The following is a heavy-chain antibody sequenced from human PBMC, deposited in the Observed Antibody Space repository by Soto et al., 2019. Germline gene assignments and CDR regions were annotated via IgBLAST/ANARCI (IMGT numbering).Heavy chain of an antibody. CDR2: ISAYNGNT. CDR1: GYTFTSYG. Sequence: QVQLVQSGAEVKKPGASVKVSCKASGYTFTSYGISWVRQAPGQGLEWMGWISAYNGNTNYAQKLRGRVTMTTDTSTSTAYMELRSLRSDDTAVYYCARPYDGDYLDPASGGFDIWGQGTMVTVSS. D-gene: IGHD4-17*01. V-gene: IGHV1-18*01. J-gene: IGHJ3*02. CDR3: ARPYDGDYLDPASGGFDI.